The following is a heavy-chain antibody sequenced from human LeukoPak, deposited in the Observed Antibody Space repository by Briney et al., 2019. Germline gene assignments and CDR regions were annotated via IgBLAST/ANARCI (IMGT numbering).Heavy chain of an antibody. D-gene: IGHD3/OR15-3a*01. V-gene: IGHV3-33*01. J-gene: IGHJ3*02. CDR1: GFTFSSYG. CDR2: IWYDGSNK. CDR3: VRGSFGPDI. Sequence: GGSLRLSCAASGFTFSSYGMHWVRQAPGKGLEWVAVIWYDGSNKYYADSVKGRFTISRDNSKNTLYLQMNSLRAEDTAVYYCVRGSFGPDIWGQGTVVTVFS.